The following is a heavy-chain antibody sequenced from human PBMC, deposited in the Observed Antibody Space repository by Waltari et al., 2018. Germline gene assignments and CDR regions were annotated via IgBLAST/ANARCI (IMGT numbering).Heavy chain of an antibody. CDR1: GGSFSGYY. J-gene: IGHJ4*02. CDR3: SGRGSGSYYIPCDD. Sequence: QVQLQQWGAGLLKPSETLSLTCAVYGGSFSGYYWSWIRQPTGKGLEWIGEIKHRLSTSCIPSLNSRVTISVDASKSQCSLELSSVTAAYTAVYYCSGRGSGSYYIPCDDWGQGTLVTVSS. D-gene: IGHD3-10*01. V-gene: IGHV4-34*01. CDR2: IKHRLST.